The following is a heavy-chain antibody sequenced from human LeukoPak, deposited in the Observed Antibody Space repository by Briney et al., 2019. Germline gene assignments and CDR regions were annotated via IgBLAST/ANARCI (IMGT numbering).Heavy chain of an antibody. CDR3: ARGSSGGDYGDYFDY. D-gene: IGHD4-17*01. J-gene: IGHJ4*02. V-gene: IGHV4-4*07. CDR2: IYTSGST. Sequence: SETLSLTCTVSGGSISSYYWSWIRQPAGTGLEWIGRIYTSGSTNYNPSLKSRVTISVNRSKNQFSLRLTSVTAADTAVYYCARGSSGGDYGDYFDYWGQGTLVTVSS. CDR1: GGSISSYY.